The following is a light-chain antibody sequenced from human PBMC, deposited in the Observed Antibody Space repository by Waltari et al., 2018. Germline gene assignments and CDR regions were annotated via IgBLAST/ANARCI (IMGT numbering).Light chain of an antibody. CDR1: QSVGTY. Sequence: EIVLTQSPAILSFSPGERATLSCRTSQSVGTYLAWYHQRPGQSPRLLIYDASYRATGIPARFSGSGSETDFTLTISSLQPEDFAVYYCQQRRNWPLTFGGGTRVEI. V-gene: IGKV3-11*01. CDR3: QQRRNWPLT. CDR2: DAS. J-gene: IGKJ4*01.